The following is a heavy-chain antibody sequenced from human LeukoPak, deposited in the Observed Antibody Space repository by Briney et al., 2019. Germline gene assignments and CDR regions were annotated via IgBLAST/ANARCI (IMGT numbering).Heavy chain of an antibody. V-gene: IGHV1-8*01. D-gene: IGHD5-24*01. CDR1: GYTFTSYD. J-gene: IGHJ6*02. Sequence: GASVKVSCKASGYTFTSYDINWVRQATGQGLEWMGWMNPNSGNTGYAQKFQGRVTMTRNTSISTAYMELSSLRSEDTAVYYCARSRDGYNARDYYYGMDVWGQGTTVTVSS. CDR2: MNPNSGNT. CDR3: ARSRDGYNARDYYYGMDV.